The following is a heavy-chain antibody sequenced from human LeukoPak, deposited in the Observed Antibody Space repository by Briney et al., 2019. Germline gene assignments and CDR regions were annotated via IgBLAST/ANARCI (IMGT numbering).Heavy chain of an antibody. J-gene: IGHJ3*02. Sequence: SVKVSCKASGGTFSNYAISWVRQAPGQGLEWMGGIVPIFDTADYAQKFQGRLTITADDSTSTAYMELSSLRPEDTAMYYCARGSGLGISAAFDIWGQGTMVSVSS. CDR3: ARGSGLGISAAFDI. D-gene: IGHD3-22*01. V-gene: IGHV1-69*13. CDR2: IVPIFDTA. CDR1: GGTFSNYA.